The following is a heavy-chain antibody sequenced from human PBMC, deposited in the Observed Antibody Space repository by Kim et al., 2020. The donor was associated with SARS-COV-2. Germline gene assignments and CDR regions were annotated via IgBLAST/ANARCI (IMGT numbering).Heavy chain of an antibody. CDR2: ISPYDDNT. Sequence: ASVKVSCKASGYTFTRYGLSWVRQAPGQGLEWMGWISPYDDNTKYAQNCQGRVTMTTDTSTTTAYMELRSLRSDDTAVYYCARAGGYCSSTRCYTGGNWFDTWGQGTLVNVS. CDR1: GYTFTRYG. D-gene: IGHD2-2*02. J-gene: IGHJ5*02. V-gene: IGHV1-18*01. CDR3: ARAGGYCSSTRCYTGGNWFDT.